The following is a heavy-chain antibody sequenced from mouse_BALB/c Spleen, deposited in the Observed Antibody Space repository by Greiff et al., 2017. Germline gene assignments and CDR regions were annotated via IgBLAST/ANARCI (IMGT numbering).Heavy chain of an antibody. CDR2: INPSSGYT. D-gene: IGHD4-1*01. Sequence: QVQLKESGAELARPGASVKMSCKASGYTFTSYTMHWVKQRPGQGLEWIGYINPSSGYTNYNQKFKDKATLTADKSSSTAYMQLSSLTSEDSAVYYCARRSGTMAMDYWGQGTSVTVSS. J-gene: IGHJ4*01. V-gene: IGHV1-4*01. CDR1: GYTFTSYT. CDR3: ARRSGTMAMDY.